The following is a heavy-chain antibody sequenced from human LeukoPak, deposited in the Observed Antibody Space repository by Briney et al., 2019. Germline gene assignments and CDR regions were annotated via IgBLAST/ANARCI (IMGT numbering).Heavy chain of an antibody. J-gene: IGHJ4*02. V-gene: IGHV3-30*02. CDR3: ARDFAASGYDYSY. CDR1: GFTFSSYG. Sequence: PGGSLRLSCAASGFTFSSYGMHWVRQAPGKGLEWVAFIRYDGSNKYYTDSVKGRFTISRDNSKNTLYLQMNSLRAEDTAVYYCARDFAASGYDYSYWGQGTLVTVSS. D-gene: IGHD5-12*01. CDR2: IRYDGSNK.